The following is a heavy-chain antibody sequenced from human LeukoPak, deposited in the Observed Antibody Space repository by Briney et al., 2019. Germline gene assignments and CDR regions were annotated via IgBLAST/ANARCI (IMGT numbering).Heavy chain of an antibody. CDR1: GGTFSSYA. J-gene: IGHJ4*01. Sequence: ASVKVSCKASGGTFSSYAISWVRQAPGQGLEWMGGIIPIFGTANYAQKFQGRVTITTDESTSTAYMELSSLRSEDTAVYYCAGDLVKVSCLSCIWGQGTLVTVSS. V-gene: IGHV1-69*05. CDR3: AGDLVKVSCLSCI. D-gene: IGHD2-2*01. CDR2: IIPIFGTA.